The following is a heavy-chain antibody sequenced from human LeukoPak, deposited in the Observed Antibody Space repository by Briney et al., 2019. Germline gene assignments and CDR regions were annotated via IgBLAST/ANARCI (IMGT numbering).Heavy chain of an antibody. J-gene: IGHJ6*02. CDR3: ARDGKGKQQLVGDFYYYYGMDV. CDR1: GGTFSSYA. Sequence: ASVKVSCKASGGTFSSYAISWVRQAPGQGLEWMGRIIPILGIANYAQKFQGRVTITADKSTSTAYMELSSLRSEDTAVYYCARDGKGKQQLVGDFYYYYGMDVWGQGTTVTVSS. V-gene: IGHV1-69*04. D-gene: IGHD6-13*01. CDR2: IIPILGIA.